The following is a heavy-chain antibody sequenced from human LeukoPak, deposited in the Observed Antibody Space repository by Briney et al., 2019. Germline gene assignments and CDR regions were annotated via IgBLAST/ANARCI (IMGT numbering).Heavy chain of an antibody. CDR1: GGTFSSYE. Sequence: GASVKVSCKASGGTFSSYEISWVRQAPGQGLEWMGRIIPILGMANYAQKFQGRVTITADKSTSTAYMELSSLRSEDTAMYYCARDLEGACDYWGQGTLVTVSS. CDR3: ARDLEGACDY. J-gene: IGHJ4*02. D-gene: IGHD1-26*01. CDR2: IIPILGMA. V-gene: IGHV1-69*04.